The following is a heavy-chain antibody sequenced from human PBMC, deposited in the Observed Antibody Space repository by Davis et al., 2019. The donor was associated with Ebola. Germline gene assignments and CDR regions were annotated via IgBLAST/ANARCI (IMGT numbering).Heavy chain of an antibody. V-gene: IGHV3-49*04. CDR1: GFTFGDYA. D-gene: IGHD1-1*01. Sequence: GESLKISCTASGFTFGDYAMSWVRQAPGKGLEWVGFIRSKAYGGTTEYAASVKGRFTISRDDSKSIAYLQMNSLKTEDTAVYYCKRVNGEYFQHWGQGTLVTVSS. CDR3: KRVNGEYFQH. J-gene: IGHJ1*01. CDR2: IRSKAYGGTT.